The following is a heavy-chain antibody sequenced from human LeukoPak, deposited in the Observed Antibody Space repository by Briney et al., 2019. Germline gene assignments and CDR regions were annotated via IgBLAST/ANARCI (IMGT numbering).Heavy chain of an antibody. V-gene: IGHV4-31*03. J-gene: IGHJ4*02. D-gene: IGHD3-22*01. CDR1: GGSISSGGYY. CDR2: IYYSGST. Sequence: PSETLSLTCTVSGGSISSGGYYWSWIRQHPGKGLEWIGYIYYSGSTYYNPSLKSRVTISVDTSKNQFSLKLSSVTAADTAVYYCAREYYYDSSGLDYWGQGTLVTVSS. CDR3: AREYYYDSSGLDY.